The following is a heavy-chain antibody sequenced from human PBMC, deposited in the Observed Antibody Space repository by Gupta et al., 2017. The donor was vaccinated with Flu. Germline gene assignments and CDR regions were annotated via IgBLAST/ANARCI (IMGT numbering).Heavy chain of an antibody. CDR1: GGTFSSYA. J-gene: IGHJ6*02. Sequence: QVQLVQSGAEVKKPGSSVKVSCKASGGTFSSYAISWVRQAPGQGLEWMGGIIPIFGTANYAQKFQGRVTITADKSTSTAYMELSSLRSEDTAVYYCAGGIVVVHGGDYYYGMDVWGQGTTVTVSS. CDR2: IIPIFGTA. V-gene: IGHV1-69*06. CDR3: AGGIVVVHGGDYYYGMDV. D-gene: IGHD2-21*01.